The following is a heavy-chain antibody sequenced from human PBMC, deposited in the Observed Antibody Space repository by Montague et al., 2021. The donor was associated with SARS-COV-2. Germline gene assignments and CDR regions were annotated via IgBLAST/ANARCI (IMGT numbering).Heavy chain of an antibody. Sequence: CAISGDSVSSNSAAWNWIRQSPSRGLEWLGRTYYRSKWYNDYAVSVKSRITINPDTSKNQFSLQLNSVTPEDTTVYYCARDLLTGYLPYYYYMDVWGKGTRSPSP. V-gene: IGHV6-1*01. CDR1: GDSVSSNSAA. J-gene: IGHJ6*03. D-gene: IGHD3-9*01. CDR2: TYYRSKWYN. CDR3: ARDLLTGYLPYYYYMDV.